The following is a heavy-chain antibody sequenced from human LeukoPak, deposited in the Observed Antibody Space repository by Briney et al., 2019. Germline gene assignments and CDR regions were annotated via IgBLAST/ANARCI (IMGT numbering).Heavy chain of an antibody. D-gene: IGHD5-18*01. V-gene: IGHV1-2*02. CDR1: GYTFTGYY. CDR2: INPNSGGT. CDR3: ARGRKYTSGYRVTELGPGYSDY. Sequence: ASVKVSCKASGYTFTGYYMHWVRQAPGQGLEWMGWINPNSGGTNYAQKFQGRVTMTRDTYISTAYMELSRLRSDDTAVYYCARGRKYTSGYRVTELGPGYSDYWGQGTLVTVSS. J-gene: IGHJ4*02.